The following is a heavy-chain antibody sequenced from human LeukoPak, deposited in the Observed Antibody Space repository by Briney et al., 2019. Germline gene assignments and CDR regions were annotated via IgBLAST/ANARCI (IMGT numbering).Heavy chain of an antibody. CDR3: ARGATLVYNWFDP. J-gene: IGHJ5*02. V-gene: IGHV5-51*01. D-gene: IGHD1-26*01. CDR1: GYHFTSYW. CDR2: IYPGDSDT. Sequence: GESLEISCKGSGYHFTSYWIGWGRPVPGKGREGMGIIYPGDSDTRYSPSFQGQVTISADKSISTAYLQWSSLKASDTAMYYCARGATLVYNWFDPWGQGTLVTVSS.